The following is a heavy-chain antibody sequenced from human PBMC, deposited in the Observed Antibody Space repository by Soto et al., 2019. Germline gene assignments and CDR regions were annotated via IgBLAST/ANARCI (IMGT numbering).Heavy chain of an antibody. CDR3: AREKTSYGMDV. Sequence: QVQLVQSGAEVKKPGASVKVSCKASGYTFTSYDINWVRQATGQGLEWMGWMNTKRGNTGYAQKIQGRVTMTRNTSISTAYMELSSLRSEDTAVYYCAREKTSYGMDVWGRGTTVTVSS. J-gene: IGHJ6*02. CDR1: GYTFTSYD. V-gene: IGHV1-8*01. CDR2: MNTKRGNT.